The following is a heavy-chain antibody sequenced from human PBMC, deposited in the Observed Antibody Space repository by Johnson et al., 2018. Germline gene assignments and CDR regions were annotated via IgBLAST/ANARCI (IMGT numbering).Heavy chain of an antibody. CDR2: ISPSGSRR. CDR1: EFTFSSHG. Sequence: VQLVESGGGLVQPGGSXKVSCAASEFTFSSHGMIWVRQAPGKGLEWVSYISPSGSRRDYADSVVGRFTTSRDNAKNSMCLQMNSLRVEDTSVYYCARGSLVSGYYSRGAFEIWGQGTMVTVSS. J-gene: IGHJ3*02. D-gene: IGHD3-22*01. CDR3: ARGSLVSGYYSRGAFEI. V-gene: IGHV3-48*01.